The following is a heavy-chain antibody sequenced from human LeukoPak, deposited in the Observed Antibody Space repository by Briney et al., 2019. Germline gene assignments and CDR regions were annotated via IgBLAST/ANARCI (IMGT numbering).Heavy chain of an antibody. J-gene: IGHJ3*01. CDR2: IYPGDAET. Sequence: GESLKISCKGSGYSFASYWIAWVRQMPGKGLEWMGSIYPGDAETRYSPSFQGQVTISADRSITTAHLQWSSLKASDTAMYFCARLCFGGSCEPAFDFWGQGTMDIVSS. CDR1: GYSFASYW. V-gene: IGHV5-51*01. D-gene: IGHD2-15*01. CDR3: ARLCFGGSCEPAFDF.